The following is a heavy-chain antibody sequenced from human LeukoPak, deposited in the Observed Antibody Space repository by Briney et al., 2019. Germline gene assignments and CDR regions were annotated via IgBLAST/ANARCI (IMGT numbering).Heavy chain of an antibody. V-gene: IGHV1-69*13. CDR3: ASVGKPYSSSWYERPVDNWFDP. D-gene: IGHD6-13*01. CDR2: IIPIFGTA. CDR1: GGTFSSYA. J-gene: IGHJ5*02. Sequence: SVKVSCKASGGTFSSYAISWVRQAPGQGLEWMGGIIPIFGTANHAQKFQGRVTITADESTSTAYMELSSLRSEDTAVYYCASVGKPYSSSWYERPVDNWFDPWGQGTLVTVSS.